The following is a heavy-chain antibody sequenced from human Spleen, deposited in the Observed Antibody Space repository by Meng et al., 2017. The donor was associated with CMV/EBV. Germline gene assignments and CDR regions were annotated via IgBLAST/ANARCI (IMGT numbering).Heavy chain of an antibody. CDR2: MNPNSGDT. CDR3: VTDDLCSGGDCSVGY. V-gene: IGHV1-8*01. D-gene: IGHD2-21*02. J-gene: IGHJ4*02. CDR1: GYTFTSYD. Sequence: ASVKVSCKASGYTFTSYDINWVQQATGQGLEWMGWMNPNSGDTGYAQKFQGRVTMTRNTSISTAYMELSSLRSEDTAVYYYVTDDLCSGGDCSVGYWGQGTLVTVSS.